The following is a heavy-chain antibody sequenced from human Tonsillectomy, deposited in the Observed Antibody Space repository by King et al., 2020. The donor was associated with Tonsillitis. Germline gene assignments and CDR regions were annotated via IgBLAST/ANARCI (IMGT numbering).Heavy chain of an antibody. J-gene: IGHJ6*02. CDR2: RSRSGGTI. CDR1: GFTLSDYY. V-gene: IGHV3-11*01. CDR3: ARTEIEWELLGAMDV. Sequence: VQLVESGGGLVKPGGSRRLSFAASGFTLSDYYLGWIRQAPGRGLEGVSYRSRSGGTIYCADSVKGGFTIPRDNAKNSLYRQMNSLRAEDTAVYYCARTEIEWELLGAMDVWGQGTTVTVSS. D-gene: IGHD1-26*01.